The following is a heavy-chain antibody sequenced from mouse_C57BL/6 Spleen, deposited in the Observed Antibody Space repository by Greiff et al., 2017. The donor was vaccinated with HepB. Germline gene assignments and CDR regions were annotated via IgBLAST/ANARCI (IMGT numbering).Heavy chain of an antibody. CDR1: GFTFSDYG. D-gene: IGHD1-1*01. J-gene: IGHJ1*03. CDR3: ARPGYYGSRGYFDV. CDR2: ISSGSSTI. Sequence: EVQLVESGGGLVKPGGSLKLSCAASGFTFSDYGMHWVRQAPEKGLEWVAYISSGSSTIYYADTVKGRFTISRDNAKNTLFLQMTSLRSEDTAMYYCARPGYYGSRGYFDVWGTGTTVTVSS. V-gene: IGHV5-17*01.